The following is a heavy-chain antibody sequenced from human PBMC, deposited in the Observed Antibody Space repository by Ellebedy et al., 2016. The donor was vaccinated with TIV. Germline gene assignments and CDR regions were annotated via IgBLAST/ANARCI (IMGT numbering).Heavy chain of an antibody. J-gene: IGHJ4*02. CDR2: ISSNSGTI. V-gene: IGHV3-48*04. CDR3: AREEGSAPFDY. CDR1: GFTFRTYA. D-gene: IGHD3-10*01. Sequence: GESLKISCAASGFTFRTYAMHWVSQAAGKGPEWVSHISSNSGTIYYADSVKGRFTISRDDAKSSLHLHMNSLRAEDTAVYYCAREEGSAPFDYWGQGTLVTVSS.